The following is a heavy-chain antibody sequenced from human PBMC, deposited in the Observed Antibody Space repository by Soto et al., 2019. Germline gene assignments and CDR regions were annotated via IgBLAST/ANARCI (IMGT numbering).Heavy chain of an antibody. D-gene: IGHD3-10*01. Sequence: ITLKESGPTLVKPTQTLTLTCTFSGFSLNTGGEGVGWVRQPRGKAMEWLALISWDDDERYRPSLRSRLNITKDTINNQVVLTMTNMDPEDTATYYCVRNWRYYGGDYYYGMDAWGQGTTVTVSS. CDR1: GFSLNTGGEG. CDR3: VRNWRYYGGDYYYGMDA. V-gene: IGHV2-5*02. CDR2: ISWDDDE. J-gene: IGHJ6*02.